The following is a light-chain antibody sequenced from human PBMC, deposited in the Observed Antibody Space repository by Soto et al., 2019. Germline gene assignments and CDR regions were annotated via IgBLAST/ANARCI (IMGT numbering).Light chain of an antibody. J-gene: IGKJ1*01. V-gene: IGKV3-20*01. Sequence: EIQLTQSPGTLSLSLGERATVSCRASQSVSNNYVACYQQTPGHAPRLLINGAAIEATGLPDRCSGRGAGKVFTLTISRLEPEVFTLYYRQYYGSSGTFGQGTKVDIK. CDR3: QYYGSSGT. CDR2: GAA. CDR1: QSVSNNY.